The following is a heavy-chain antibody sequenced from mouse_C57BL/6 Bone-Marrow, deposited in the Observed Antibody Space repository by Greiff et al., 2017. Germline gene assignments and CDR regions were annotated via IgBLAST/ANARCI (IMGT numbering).Heavy chain of an antibody. CDR2: IHPNSGST. CDR1: GYTFTSYW. Sequence: QVQLQQPGAELVKPGASVKLSCKASGYTFTSYWMHWVKQRPGQGLEWIGMIHPNSGSTNYNEKFKSKATLTVDKSSSTAYMQLSSLTSEDSAVYYCARKGIYDGYYDLAYWGQGTLVTVSA. CDR3: ARKGIYDGYYDLAY. V-gene: IGHV1-64*01. J-gene: IGHJ3*01. D-gene: IGHD2-3*01.